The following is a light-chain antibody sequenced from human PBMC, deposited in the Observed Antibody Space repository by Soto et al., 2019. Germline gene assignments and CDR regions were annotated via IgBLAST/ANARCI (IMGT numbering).Light chain of an antibody. Sequence: EIVFTQSPATLSLSPGERATLACRASQSISSHLAWYQQKPGQAPRLLIYGASNRATGIPARFSGSGSGSDLILTISSLEPEDFAVHSCQHRINWPITFGGGTKVQIQ. CDR1: QSISSH. CDR3: QHRINWPIT. J-gene: IGKJ4*01. V-gene: IGKV3-11*01. CDR2: GAS.